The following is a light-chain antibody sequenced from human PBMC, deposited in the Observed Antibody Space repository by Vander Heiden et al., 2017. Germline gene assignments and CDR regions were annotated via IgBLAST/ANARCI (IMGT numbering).Light chain of an antibody. CDR3: HQYGTSPFT. CDR1: QSVTSDY. Sequence: ELVLTQSPGTLSLSPGERATLSCRASQSVTSDYLAWYQQRPGQTPRLLIHAASRRVTGVPDRFSGSGSGTDFTLTIGRLEPEDFAMYYCHQYGTSPFTFGPGTTVDVK. V-gene: IGKV3-20*01. J-gene: IGKJ3*01. CDR2: AAS.